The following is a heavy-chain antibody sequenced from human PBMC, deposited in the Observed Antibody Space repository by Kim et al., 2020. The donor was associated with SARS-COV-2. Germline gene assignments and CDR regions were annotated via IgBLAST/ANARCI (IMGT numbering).Heavy chain of an antibody. CDR2: ISGSGGST. D-gene: IGHD3-9*01. J-gene: IGHJ5*02. CDR3: AKENYDILTGYSLLNWFDP. Sequence: GGSLRLSCAASGFTFSSYAMSWVRQAPGKGLEWVSAISGSGGSTYYADSVKGRFTISRDNSKNTLYLQMNSLRAEDTAVYYCAKENYDILTGYSLLNWFDPWGQGTLVTVSS. V-gene: IGHV3-23*01. CDR1: GFTFSSYA.